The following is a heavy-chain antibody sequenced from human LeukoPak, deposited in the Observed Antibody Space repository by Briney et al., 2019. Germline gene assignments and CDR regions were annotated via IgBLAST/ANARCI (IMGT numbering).Heavy chain of an antibody. CDR1: GGSISSNSYY. V-gene: IGHV4-61*05. CDR2: IYHSGST. D-gene: IGHD4-23*01. J-gene: IGHJ4*02. CDR3: ATLTTVVTAYYFDY. Sequence: SETLSLTCTVSGGSISSNSYYWGWIRQPPGKGLEWIGYIYHSGSTDYNPSIKSRVTISVDTSKSQFSLKLTSVTAADTAVYYCATLTTVVTAYYFDYWGQGTLVTVSS.